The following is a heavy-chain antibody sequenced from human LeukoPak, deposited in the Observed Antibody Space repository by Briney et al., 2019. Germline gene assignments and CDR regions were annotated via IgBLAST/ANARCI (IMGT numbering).Heavy chain of an antibody. CDR1: GGTFSSYA. J-gene: IGHJ5*02. Sequence: ASVKVSCKASGGTFSSYAISWVRQAPGQGLEWMGGIIPIFGTANYAQKFQGRVTITADESTGTAYMELSSLRSEDTAVYYCAEEVDCSGGSCSNWFDPWGQGTLVTVSS. CDR2: IIPIFGTA. CDR3: AEEVDCSGGSCSNWFDP. D-gene: IGHD2-15*01. V-gene: IGHV1-69*13.